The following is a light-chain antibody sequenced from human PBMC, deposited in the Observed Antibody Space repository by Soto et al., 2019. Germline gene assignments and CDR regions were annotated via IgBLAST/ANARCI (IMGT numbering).Light chain of an antibody. V-gene: IGLV2-14*01. J-gene: IGLJ2*01. CDR3: SSYTSTNTLV. CDR2: DVT. Sequence: QSALTQPASVSGSPGQSITISCTGTRSDVGGYNFVSWYQQHPGKVPKLLIYDVTHRPSGVSNRFSASKSANTASLTISGLLAEDEADYYCSSYTSTNTLVFGGGTKLTVL. CDR1: RSDVGGYNF.